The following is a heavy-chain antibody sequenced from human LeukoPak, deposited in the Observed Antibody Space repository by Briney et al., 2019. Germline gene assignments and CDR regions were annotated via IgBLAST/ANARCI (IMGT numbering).Heavy chain of an antibody. CDR2: IRYDGSNK. Sequence: PGGSLRLSCAASGFTFSSYGMHWVRQAPGKGLEWVAFIRYDGSNKYYADSVKGRFTISRDNSKNTLYLQMNSLRAEDTAVYYCATGSVRYSASWYSQEGDYWGQGTLVTISS. CDR3: ATGSVRYSASWYSQEGDY. V-gene: IGHV3-30*02. CDR1: GFTFSSYG. J-gene: IGHJ4*02. D-gene: IGHD6-13*01.